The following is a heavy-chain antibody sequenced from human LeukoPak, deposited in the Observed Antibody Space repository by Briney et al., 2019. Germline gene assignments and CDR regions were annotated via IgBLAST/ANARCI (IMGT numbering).Heavy chain of an antibody. CDR1: GGSISSGGYY. V-gene: IGHV4-31*03. CDR3: ATTDVDYMGAFDI. J-gene: IGHJ3*02. D-gene: IGHD4-11*01. Sequence: SQTLSLTCTVSGGSISSGGYYWSWIRQHPGKGLEWIGYIYYSGSTYYNPSLKSRVTISADTSKNQFSLKLSSVTAADTAVYYCATTDVDYMGAFDIWGQGTMVTVSS. CDR2: IYYSGST.